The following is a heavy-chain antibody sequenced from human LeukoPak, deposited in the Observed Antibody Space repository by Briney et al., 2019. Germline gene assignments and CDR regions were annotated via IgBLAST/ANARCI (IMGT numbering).Heavy chain of an antibody. J-gene: IGHJ4*02. V-gene: IGHV4-34*01. CDR3: AREHDYGDYHLDY. Sequence: SETLSLTCAVYGGSFSGYYWSWIRQPPGKGLEWIGEINHSGSTNYNPSLKSRVTISVDTSKNQFSLKLSSVTAADTAVYYCAREHDYGDYHLDYWGQGTLVTVSS. CDR2: INHSGST. CDR1: GGSFSGYY. D-gene: IGHD4-17*01.